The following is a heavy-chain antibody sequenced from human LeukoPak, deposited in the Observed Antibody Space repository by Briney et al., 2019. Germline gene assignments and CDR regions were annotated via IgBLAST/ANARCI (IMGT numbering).Heavy chain of an antibody. V-gene: IGHV3-11*04. CDR2: ISSSGSTI. CDR1: GFTFSDYY. J-gene: IGHJ4*02. D-gene: IGHD6-13*01. CDR3: ATTNAAADSYYFDY. Sequence: PGGSLRLSCAASGFTFSDYYMSWIRQAPGKGLEWVSYISSSGSTIYYADSVKGRFTISRDNAKNSLYLQMNSLRAEDTAVYYCATTNAAADSYYFDYWGQGTLVTVSS.